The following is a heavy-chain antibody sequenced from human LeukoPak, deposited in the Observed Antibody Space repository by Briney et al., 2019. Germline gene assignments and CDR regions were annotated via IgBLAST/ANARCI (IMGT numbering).Heavy chain of an antibody. Sequence: GGSLRLSCAASGFTFSNYWMHWVRQVPGKGLVWVSNVKNDGSFTNYADSVKGRFTISRDNAKNTLYLQMNSLRAEDTAVFYCARDGFPGPVTAYLDFWGQGTPVTVSS. J-gene: IGHJ4*02. D-gene: IGHD2-21*02. V-gene: IGHV3-74*01. CDR1: GFTFSNYW. CDR3: ARDGFPGPVTAYLDF. CDR2: VKNDGSFT.